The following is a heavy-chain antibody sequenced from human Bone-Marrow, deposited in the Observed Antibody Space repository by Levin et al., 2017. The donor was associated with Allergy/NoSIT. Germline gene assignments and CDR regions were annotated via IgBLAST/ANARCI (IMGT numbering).Heavy chain of an antibody. Sequence: SQTLSLTCSVSGGSISSGRYYFTWVRQSAGKGLEWIGRIYTTGSTNYNPSLESRVTISRDTFKKEVYLTLSSVTAADTAVYYCARDRLASLYYYSVDVLGRGTTVIVSS. J-gene: IGHJ6*03. CDR2: IYTTGST. V-gene: IGHV4-61*02. CDR3: ARDRLASLYYYSVDV. CDR1: GGSISSGRYY.